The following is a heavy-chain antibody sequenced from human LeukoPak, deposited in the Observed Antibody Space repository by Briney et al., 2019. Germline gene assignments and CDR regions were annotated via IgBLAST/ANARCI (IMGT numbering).Heavy chain of an antibody. CDR1: GFTFSSYN. V-gene: IGHV3-21*01. CDR3: ARDASYYYDSSGYASRPY. D-gene: IGHD3-22*01. CDR2: ISSSSSYI. Sequence: GGSLRLSCAASGFTFSSYNMNWVRQAPGKGLEWVSSISSSSSYIYYADSVKGRFTISRDNAKKSLYLEMNSLRDEDTAVYYCARDASYYYDSSGYASRPYWGQGTLVTVSS. J-gene: IGHJ4*02.